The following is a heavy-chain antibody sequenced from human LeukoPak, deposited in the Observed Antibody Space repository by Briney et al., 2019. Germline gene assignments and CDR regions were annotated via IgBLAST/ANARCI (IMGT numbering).Heavy chain of an antibody. D-gene: IGHD6-13*01. J-gene: IGHJ4*02. CDR1: GYTFTSYG. V-gene: IGHV1-18*04. Sequence: ASVKVSCKASGYTFTSYGISWVRQAPGQGLEWMGWISAYNGNTNYAQKLRGRVTMTTDTSTSTAYMELRSLRSDDTAVYYCARDDTLAAAGTKDYWGQGTLVTVSS. CDR3: ARDDTLAAAGTKDY. CDR2: ISAYNGNT.